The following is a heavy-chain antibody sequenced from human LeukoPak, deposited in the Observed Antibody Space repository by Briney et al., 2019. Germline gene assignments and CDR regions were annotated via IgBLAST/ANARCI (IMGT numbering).Heavy chain of an antibody. V-gene: IGHV3-9*01. CDR2: ISWDGGIS. Sequence: GGSLRLSCAASGFTFDDYAMHWVRQTPGKGLELVSSISWDGGISVYADSVKGRFTISRDNAKSSLYLEMSALTPDDTALYFCIKDLRLDLHFDTFDIWGQGTMVTVSS. J-gene: IGHJ3*02. D-gene: IGHD1-7*01. CDR3: IKDLRLDLHFDTFDI. CDR1: GFTFDDYA.